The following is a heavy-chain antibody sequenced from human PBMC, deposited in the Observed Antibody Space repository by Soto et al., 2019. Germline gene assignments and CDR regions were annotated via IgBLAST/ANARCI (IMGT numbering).Heavy chain of an antibody. D-gene: IGHD4-4*01. J-gene: IGHJ6*02. CDR2: ISGSGGST. V-gene: IGHV3-23*01. CDR3: ADARYVTTPDYYYYYGMDV. CDR1: GFTFSSYA. Sequence: GGSLRLSCAASGFTFSSYAMSWVRQAPGKGLEWVSAISGSGGSTYYADSVKGRFTISRDNSKNTLYLQMNSLRAEDTAVYYCADARYVTTPDYYYYYGMDVWGQGTTVTVSS.